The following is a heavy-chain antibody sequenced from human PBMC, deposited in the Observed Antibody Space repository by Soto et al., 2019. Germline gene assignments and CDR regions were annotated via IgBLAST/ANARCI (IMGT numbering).Heavy chain of an antibody. V-gene: IGHV3-23*01. J-gene: IGHJ4*02. D-gene: IGHD2-2*01. Sequence: GGSLMLSCGASGFSVTSYAMSWLRKAPGKGLEWVSVLSGSGIGKEYADSVKGRFTISRDNSRNTLYLQMTGLRVEDTAVYYCAKDRYCSATSCQDFGSWGQGTLVTVSS. CDR2: LSGSGIGK. CDR3: AKDRYCSATSCQDFGS. CDR1: GFSVTSYA.